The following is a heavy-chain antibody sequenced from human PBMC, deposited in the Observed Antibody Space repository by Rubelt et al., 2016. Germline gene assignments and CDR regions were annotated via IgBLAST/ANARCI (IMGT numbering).Heavy chain of an antibody. CDR1: GFSIDTYS. CDR2: ISSGSNII. V-gene: IGHV3-48*04. J-gene: IGHJ6*03. D-gene: IGHD1-14*01. CDR3: ATGTTAFDYYYYYMDV. Sequence: VQLVESGGGLVQPGGSLRLSCAVSGFSIDTYSMYWVRQAPGQGLEWVSYISSGSNIIYYVDSVKGRFTISRDNAKNALFLHINSLRAEDTAVYYCATGTTAFDYYYYYMDVWGRGTTVTVSS.